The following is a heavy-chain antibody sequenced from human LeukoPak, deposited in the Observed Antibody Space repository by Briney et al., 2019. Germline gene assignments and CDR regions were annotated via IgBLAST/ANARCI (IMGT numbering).Heavy chain of an antibody. D-gene: IGHD5-24*01. CDR2: IKQDGSEQ. J-gene: IGHJ4*02. CDR1: RFTFSSYW. CDR3: ARDQDAYSEIFFDY. Sequence: GGSLRLSCAASRFTFSSYWMSWVRPAPGKGREWVANIKQDGSEQYVDSVKGRFAISRDNAKNSLYLQRNSLRAEDTVVYYCARDQDAYSEIFFDYWGQGTLVTVSS. V-gene: IGHV3-7*01.